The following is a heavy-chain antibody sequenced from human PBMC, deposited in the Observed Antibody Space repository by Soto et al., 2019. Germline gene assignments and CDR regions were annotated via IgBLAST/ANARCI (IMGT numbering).Heavy chain of an antibody. CDR2: ISGSGGST. V-gene: IGHV3-23*01. D-gene: IGHD2-15*01. CDR3: AKAALYCSGGSCYRWDAFDI. CDR1: GFTFSSYA. Sequence: EVQLLESGGGLVQPGGSLRLSCAASGFTFSSYAMSWVRQAPGKGLEWVSAISGSGGSTYYADSVQGRFTISRDNSKSTLYLQMNSLRAEDTAVYYCAKAALYCSGGSCYRWDAFDIWGQGTMVTVSS. J-gene: IGHJ3*02.